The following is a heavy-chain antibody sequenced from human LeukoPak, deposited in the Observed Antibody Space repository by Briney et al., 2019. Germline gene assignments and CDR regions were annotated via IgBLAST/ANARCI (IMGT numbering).Heavy chain of an antibody. V-gene: IGHV1-8*02. Sequence: GASVKVSCKASGYSFTTYGINWVRQATGQGLEWMGWMNPNSGNTGYAQKFQGRVTMTRNTSISTAYMELSSLRSEDTAVYYCARGHRLRYFDWLLSHNWFDPWGQGTLVTVSS. CDR1: GYSFTTYG. D-gene: IGHD3-9*01. CDR3: ARGHRLRYFDWLLSHNWFDP. J-gene: IGHJ5*02. CDR2: MNPNSGNT.